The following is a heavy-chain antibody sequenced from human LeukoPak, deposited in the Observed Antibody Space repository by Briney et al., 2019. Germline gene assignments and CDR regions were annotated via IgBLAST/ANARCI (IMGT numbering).Heavy chain of an antibody. CDR1: GYTFTGYY. J-gene: IGHJ4*02. CDR2: INPNSGGT. CDR3: AREGGGSYSYFDY. V-gene: IGHV1-2*02. Sequence: GASVKVSCKASGYTFTGYYMHWVRQAPGQGLEWMGWINPNSGGTNYAQKFQGRATMTRDTSISTAYMELSRLRSDDTAVYYCAREGGGSYSYFDYWGQGTLVTVSS. D-gene: IGHD1-26*01.